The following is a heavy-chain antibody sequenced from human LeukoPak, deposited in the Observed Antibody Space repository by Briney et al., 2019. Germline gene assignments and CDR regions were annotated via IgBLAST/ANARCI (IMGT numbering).Heavy chain of an antibody. J-gene: IGHJ4*02. CDR3: TTDILSPWSF. CDR2: MNPNSGNT. D-gene: IGHD1-26*01. CDR1: GYTFTSYD. V-gene: IGHV1-8*03. Sequence: ASVKVSCKASGYTFTSYDINWVRQATGQGLEWMGWMNPNSGNTGYAQKFQGGVTITRNTSISTAYMELSSLKTEDTAVYYCTTDILSPWSFWGQGTLVTVSS.